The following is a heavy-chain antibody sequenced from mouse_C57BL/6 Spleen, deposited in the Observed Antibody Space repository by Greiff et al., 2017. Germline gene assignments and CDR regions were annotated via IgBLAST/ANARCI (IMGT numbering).Heavy chain of an antibody. Sequence: QVQLQQPGAELVKPGASVKLSCKASGYTFTSYWMHWVKQRPGQGLEWIGMIHPNSGSTNYNEKFKSKATLTVDKSSRTAYMKLSSLTSEDSAVYYCARSDYCIGFSYWGPGATLTFSS. CDR3: ARSDYCIGFSY. CDR1: GYTFTSYW. D-gene: IGHD2-13*01. J-gene: IGHJ2*01. V-gene: IGHV1-64*01. CDR2: IHPNSGST.